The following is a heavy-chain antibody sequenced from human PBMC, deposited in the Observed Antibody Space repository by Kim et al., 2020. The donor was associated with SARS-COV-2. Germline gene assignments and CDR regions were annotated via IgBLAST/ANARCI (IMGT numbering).Heavy chain of an antibody. D-gene: IGHD1-26*01. CDR1: GFTFSSYG. J-gene: IGHJ4*02. Sequence: GGSLRLSCAASGFTFSSYGMHWVRQAPGKGLEWVAVISYDGSDKYYADSVKGRFTISRDNSKNTLYLQMNSLRVEDTAVYYCAKGAWKGSYYTYFDYWGLGTLVTVSS. V-gene: IGHV3-30*18. CDR2: ISYDGSDK. CDR3: AKGAWKGSYYTYFDY.